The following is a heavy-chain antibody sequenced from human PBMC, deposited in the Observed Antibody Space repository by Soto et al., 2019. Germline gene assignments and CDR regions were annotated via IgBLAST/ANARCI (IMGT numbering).Heavy chain of an antibody. Sequence: ASVKVSCKASGYTFTNYGISWVRQAPGQGLEWMGWISAYNGNTNYAQKIQGRVTMTTDTSTSTAYMELRSLRSDDTAVYYCARGRTSSPHFYVMDVWGQGTAVTVSS. V-gene: IGHV1-18*01. CDR1: GYTFTNYG. J-gene: IGHJ6*02. CDR2: ISAYNGNT. D-gene: IGHD6-13*01. CDR3: ARGRTSSPHFYVMDV.